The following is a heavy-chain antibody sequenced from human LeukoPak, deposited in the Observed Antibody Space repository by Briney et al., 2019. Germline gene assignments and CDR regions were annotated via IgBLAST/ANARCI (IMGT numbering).Heavy chain of an antibody. CDR2: INPNSGVT. D-gene: IGHD3-10*01. CDR1: GYTFTGYY. V-gene: IGHV1-2*02. J-gene: IGHJ4*02. Sequence: GASVKVSCKASGYTFTGYYMHWVRQAPGQGLEWMGWINPNSGVTNYAQKFQGRVTMTRDTSISTACMELSRLTSDDTAVYYCARDRGRPTPTDYWGQGTLVTVSS. CDR3: ARDRGRPTPTDY.